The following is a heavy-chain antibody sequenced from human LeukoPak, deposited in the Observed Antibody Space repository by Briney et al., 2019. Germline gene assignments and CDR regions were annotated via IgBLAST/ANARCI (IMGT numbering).Heavy chain of an antibody. D-gene: IGHD4-11*01. Sequence: GGSLRLSCAASVFTFSSYWMSWVRQAPGKGLEWVANIKQDGNEKYYVDSVKGRFTISRDNAKNSLYQQMNSLRAEDTAVYYCARDLAYSNYPDAFDIWGQGTMVTVSS. CDR1: VFTFSSYW. CDR3: ARDLAYSNYPDAFDI. J-gene: IGHJ3*02. V-gene: IGHV3-7*01. CDR2: IKQDGNEK.